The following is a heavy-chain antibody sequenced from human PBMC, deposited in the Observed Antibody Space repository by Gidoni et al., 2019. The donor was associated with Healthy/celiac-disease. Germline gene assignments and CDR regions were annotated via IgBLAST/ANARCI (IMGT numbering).Heavy chain of an antibody. D-gene: IGHD2-15*01. CDR3: ATSACSGGSCYLGGYFDY. J-gene: IGHJ4*02. CDR2: IYYSGST. V-gene: IGHV4-30-4*07. Sequence: QVQLQESGPGLVKPSQTLSLTCAVSGGPISSGGSSWSWIRQPPGKGLEWIGYIYYSGSTYYNPSLKSRVTISVDTSKNQFSLKLSSVTAADTAVYYCATSACSGGSCYLGGYFDYWGQGTLVTVSS. CDR1: GGPISSGGSS.